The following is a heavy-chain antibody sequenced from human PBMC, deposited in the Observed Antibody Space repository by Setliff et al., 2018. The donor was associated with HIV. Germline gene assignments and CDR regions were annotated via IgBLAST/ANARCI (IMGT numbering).Heavy chain of an antibody. CDR2: ISGSGDST. Sequence: QPGRSLRLSCAASGFTFSSYAITWVRQAPGKGLEWVSAISGSGDSTFYADSVQGRFTISRDNSKNTLYLQMNSLRAEDTAVYYCAKAQWLLSHWGFDPWGQGTLVTVSS. J-gene: IGHJ5*02. D-gene: IGHD3-3*01. CDR1: GFTFSSYA. CDR3: AKAQWLLSHWGFDP. V-gene: IGHV3-23*01.